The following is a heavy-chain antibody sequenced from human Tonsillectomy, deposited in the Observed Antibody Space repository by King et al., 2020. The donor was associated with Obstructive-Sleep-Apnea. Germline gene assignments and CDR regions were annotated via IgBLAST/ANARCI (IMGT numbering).Heavy chain of an antibody. D-gene: IGHD6-19*01. Sequence: QLVQSGAEVKKPGASVKVSCKASGYMFTSYGISLGRQAPGQGLEWIGWISAYNGNTNYALKFQCRVTMPTDTSTSTAYMELRGRRSDDTAVYYCARNPYSTGWYSGWIDYWGQGTLVTVSS. J-gene: IGHJ4*02. CDR2: ISAYNGNT. V-gene: IGHV1-18*04. CDR1: GYMFTSYG. CDR3: ARNPYSTGWYSGWIDY.